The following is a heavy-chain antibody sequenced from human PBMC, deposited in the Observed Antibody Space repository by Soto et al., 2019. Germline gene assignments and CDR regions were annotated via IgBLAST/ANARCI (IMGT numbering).Heavy chain of an antibody. CDR2: IYYSGST. CDR3: ASPKIAFYNWFDP. Sequence: PSETLSLTCAVYGESFSGYYLTWIRQPPGKGLEWIGDIYYSGSTNYNPSLKSRVTISVDTSKNQFSLKLSSVTAADTAVYYCASPKIAFYNWFDPWGQGTLVTVS. CDR1: GESFSGYY. V-gene: IGHV4-34*01. J-gene: IGHJ5*02. D-gene: IGHD3-3*02.